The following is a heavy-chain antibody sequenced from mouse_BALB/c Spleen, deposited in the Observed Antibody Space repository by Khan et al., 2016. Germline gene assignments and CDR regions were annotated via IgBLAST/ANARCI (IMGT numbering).Heavy chain of an antibody. CDR2: ISSGGDYT. CDR1: GFTFSSYS. V-gene: IGHV5-6*01. J-gene: IGHJ3*01. D-gene: IGHD4-1*01. CDR3: ASHLTESFAY. Sequence: EVQLVESGGDLVKPGGSLKLSGAASGFTFSSYSMSWVRQTPDKRLEWVATISSGGDYTYYPDNVKGRFTISRDNAKNTLYLQMSRLKSEDTAMYYFASHLTESFAYWGQGTLVTVSA.